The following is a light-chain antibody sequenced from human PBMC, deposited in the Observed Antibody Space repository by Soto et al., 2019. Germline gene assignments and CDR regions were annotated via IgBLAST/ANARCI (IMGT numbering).Light chain of an antibody. V-gene: IGKV3-11*01. CDR1: QSISID. CDR3: QQRGNWPRTWA. CDR2: DAS. Sequence: EIVLTQSPVTLSLSPGEGATLSCKASQSISIDLAWYQQKPGQVPRLLIYDASSRATGIPGRFTGSGSGTDFTLTINSLEPEDFAVYYCQQRGNWPRTWAFGQGTKVEV. J-gene: IGKJ1*01.